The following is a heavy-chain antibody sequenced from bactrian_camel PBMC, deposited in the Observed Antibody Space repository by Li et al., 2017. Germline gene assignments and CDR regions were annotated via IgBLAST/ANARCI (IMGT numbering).Heavy chain of an antibody. J-gene: IGHJ6*01. D-gene: IGHD2*01. Sequence: DVQLVESGGDSVQPGGSLRLSCVVSGYTYSGNCMAWFRQTPGKEREGVATIYTGDGTTPYADSVKDRFTISQDNAKSTVYLQMDSLKPEDTAMYYCAARTRGGTWCGLLTSMYFSWGQGTQVTVS. V-gene: IGHV3S40*01. CDR2: IYTGDGTT. CDR3: AARTRGGTWCGLLTSMYFS. CDR1: GYTYSGNC.